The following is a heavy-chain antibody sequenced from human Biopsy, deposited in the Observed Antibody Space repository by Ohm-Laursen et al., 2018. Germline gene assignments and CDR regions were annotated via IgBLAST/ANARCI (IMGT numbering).Heavy chain of an antibody. CDR1: GYTFTTYY. J-gene: IGHJ4*02. D-gene: IGHD3-16*01. V-gene: IGHV1-46*01. CDR3: ARRRGADFDY. Sequence: SVKVSCKVSGYTFTTYYIHWVRQAPGQGLEWMGIINPGGNSTAYTQNFQGRVTMTWDTSTTTVYLDLSSLRSEDTATYYCARRRGADFDYWGQGTLVTVSS. CDR2: INPGGNST.